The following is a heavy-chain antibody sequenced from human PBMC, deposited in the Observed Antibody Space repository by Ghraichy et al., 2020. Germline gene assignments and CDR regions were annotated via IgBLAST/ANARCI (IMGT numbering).Heavy chain of an antibody. V-gene: IGHV1-69*13. CDR2: LIPVFDAG. Sequence: VKVSCKASGGDFLTYGVNWVRQAPGQGLEWMGGLIPVFDAGDYSQKFQDRITISADRSTNTAYRELTSLRSDDTAVYYCTRVTSSWSGKNVFDIWGQGTMVNVSS. CDR3: TRVTSSWSGKNVFDI. J-gene: IGHJ3*02. CDR1: GGDFLTYG. D-gene: IGHD2-2*01.